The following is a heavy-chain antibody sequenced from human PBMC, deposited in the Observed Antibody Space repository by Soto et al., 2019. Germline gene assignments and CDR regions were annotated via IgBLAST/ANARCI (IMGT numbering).Heavy chain of an antibody. CDR3: ARMTPDASGLFDY. D-gene: IGHD2-15*01. J-gene: IGHJ4*02. CDR2: IDWDDDK. V-gene: IGHV2-70D*14. CDR1: GFSLSASHMR. Sequence: SGPTLVNPTQTLTLTCTFSGFSLSASHMRVNWIRQPPGKALEWLARIDWDDDKYYSTSPKTRLTISKDTSKNQVVLTMTNLDPVDTATYYCARMTPDASGLFDYWGQGTLVTVSS.